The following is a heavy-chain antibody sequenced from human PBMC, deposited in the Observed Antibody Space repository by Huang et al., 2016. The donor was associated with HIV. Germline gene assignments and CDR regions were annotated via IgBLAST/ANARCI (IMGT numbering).Heavy chain of an antibody. CDR3: ATDLGGYSFDY. J-gene: IGHJ4*02. CDR2: IRFDGGNK. D-gene: IGHD2-21*02. V-gene: IGHV3-30*02. CDR1: GFSFSHYG. Sequence: QEQLVESGGGVVQPGGSLRLSCATSGFSFSHYGMHWVRQAPGKGLEWVAFIRFDGGNKHYADSAKGRFTISRDNSKKMLFLEMNSLRGDDTAFYYCATDLGGYSFDYWGQGVLVSVSS.